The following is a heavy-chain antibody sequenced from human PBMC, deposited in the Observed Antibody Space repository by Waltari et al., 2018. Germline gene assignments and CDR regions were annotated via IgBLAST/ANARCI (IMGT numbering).Heavy chain of an antibody. CDR2: VSYTGSRT. CDR3: AKDRSSVVTAMDWFDP. D-gene: IGHD2-21*02. Sequence: GLEWVSSVSYTGSRTYYADSVKGRLTISRDNSKDTLYLQMNSLRDGDTAVYYCAKDRSSVVTAMDWFDPWGQGTLVTVSS. V-gene: IGHV3-23*01. J-gene: IGHJ5*02.